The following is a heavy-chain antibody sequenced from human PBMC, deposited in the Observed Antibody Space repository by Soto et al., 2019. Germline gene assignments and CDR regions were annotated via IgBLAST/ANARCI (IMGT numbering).Heavy chain of an antibody. CDR2: IRSNSANI. Sequence: GGSLRRSCAASGFTFRSFTMNWVRQAPGKGLEWVSTIRSNSANIYYTDAPRRRFTISRDNPKNSLHLQMNSLRAEDTAVYYCTRDASRDSSARGWFDPWGPGTLVTVSS. J-gene: IGHJ5*02. CDR1: GFTFRSFT. D-gene: IGHD6-13*01. CDR3: TRDASRDSSARGWFDP. V-gene: IGHV3-21*01.